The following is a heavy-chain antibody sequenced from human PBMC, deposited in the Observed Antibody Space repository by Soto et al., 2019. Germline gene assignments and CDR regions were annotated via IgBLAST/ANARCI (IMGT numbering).Heavy chain of an antibody. J-gene: IGHJ4*02. CDR3: ARDVGNGYGYGYGY. Sequence: QVQLLQSGAEVKKPGASVTVSCKISGYTFTTYGITWVRQAPAQGLEWMGWSSTYNGDTNYDQRLQGRGTMTTDTSTATAYMEVRSLRSDDTAAYYCARDVGNGYGYGYGYWGQGTLVTVSS. D-gene: IGHD5-18*01. V-gene: IGHV1-18*01. CDR2: SSTYNGDT. CDR1: GYTFTTYG.